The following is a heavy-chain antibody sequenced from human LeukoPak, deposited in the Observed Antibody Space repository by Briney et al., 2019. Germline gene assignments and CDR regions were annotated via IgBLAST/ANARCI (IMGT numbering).Heavy chain of an antibody. CDR3: ARVTFDSRAGYHYYMDV. D-gene: IGHD3-9*01. Sequence: GWSMRLSCAASAFRFDDYGMSWVRRAPGKGLECVSGINWNGGSTGYADSVRGRFTIARDNAKNSLYMQTNSLRAEDTALYYGARVTFDSRAGYHYYMDVWGKGTTVTVSS. J-gene: IGHJ6*03. CDR2: INWNGGST. V-gene: IGHV3-20*04. CDR1: AFRFDDYG.